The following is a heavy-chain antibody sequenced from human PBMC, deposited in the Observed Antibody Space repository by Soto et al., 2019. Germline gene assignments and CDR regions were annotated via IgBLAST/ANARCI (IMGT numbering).Heavy chain of an antibody. V-gene: IGHV3-23*01. CDR1: GFTFSTYA. Sequence: XVSLRLSCAASGFTFSTYAMTWVRQAPEKGLEWVSSISATGGATYYADSVKGRFTISRDNSRNTLYMQMNSLRADDTAVYYCAKSYQRGGEAYYDWYFDLWGRGTLVTVSS. J-gene: IGHJ2*01. D-gene: IGHD2-21*01. CDR3: AKSYQRGGEAYYDWYFDL. CDR2: ISATGGAT.